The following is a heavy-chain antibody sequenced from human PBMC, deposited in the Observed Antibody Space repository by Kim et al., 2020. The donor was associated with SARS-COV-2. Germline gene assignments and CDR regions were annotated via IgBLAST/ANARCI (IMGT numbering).Heavy chain of an antibody. Sequence: WGSLRLSCAASGFTVSSNYMSWVRQAPGKGLEWVSVIYSGGSTYYADSVRGRFTISRDNSKNTLYLQMNSLRAEDTAVYYCASFSSTSCYGALGCPPTNWGQRDLVTVSS. V-gene: IGHV3-53*01. CDR1: GFTVSSNY. J-gene: IGHJ4*02. CDR3: ASFSSTSCYGALGCPPTN. CDR2: IYSGGST. D-gene: IGHD2-2*01.